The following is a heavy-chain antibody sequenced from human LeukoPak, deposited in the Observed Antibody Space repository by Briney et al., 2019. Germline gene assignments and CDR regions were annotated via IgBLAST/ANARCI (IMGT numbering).Heavy chain of an antibody. J-gene: IGHJ4*02. CDR3: ARGGLVTMIVVAYYFDY. V-gene: IGHV4-34*01. Sequence: PSETLSLTCAVYGGSISGYYWSWIRQTPGKGLEWIGEINHSGSTNYNPSLKSRVTISVDTSKNQFSLKLSSVTAADTAVYYCARGGLVTMIVVAYYFDYWGQGTLVTVSS. CDR2: INHSGST. CDR1: GGSISGYY. D-gene: IGHD3-22*01.